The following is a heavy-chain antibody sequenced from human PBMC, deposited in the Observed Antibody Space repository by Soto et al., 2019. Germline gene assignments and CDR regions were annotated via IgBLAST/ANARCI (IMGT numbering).Heavy chain of an antibody. Sequence: QVQLVQSGAEVKKPGASVKVSCKASGYTFTSYGISWVRQAPGQGLEWMGWISAYNGNTNYAQKLQGRVTMTTDTTASTTYMEVRSLRTDDTAVYYCAWGAIGTAAGSAVGGLDVWGQGTTVTVSS. CDR2: ISAYNGNT. J-gene: IGHJ6*02. V-gene: IGHV1-18*01. D-gene: IGHD6-13*01. CDR3: AWGAIGTAAGSAVGGLDV. CDR1: GYTFTSYG.